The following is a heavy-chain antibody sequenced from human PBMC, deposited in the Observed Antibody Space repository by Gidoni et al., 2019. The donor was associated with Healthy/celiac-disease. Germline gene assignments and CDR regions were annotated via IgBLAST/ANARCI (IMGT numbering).Heavy chain of an antibody. CDR1: GGTFSSCA. Sequence: QVQLVQSGAEMKTHGSSGKVSCKASGGTFSSCAISGLRQAPGQGLEWMGGIIPIFGTANYAQKFQGRVTSTADESTSTAYMELSSLRSEDTAVYYCARDDGSGHNWFDPLGQGTLVTVSS. CDR3: ARDDGSGHNWFDP. J-gene: IGHJ5*02. D-gene: IGHD3-10*01. V-gene: IGHV1-69*01. CDR2: IIPIFGTA.